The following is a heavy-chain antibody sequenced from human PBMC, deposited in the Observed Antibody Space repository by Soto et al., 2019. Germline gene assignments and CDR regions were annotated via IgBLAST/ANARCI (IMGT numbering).Heavy chain of an antibody. CDR1: GGSMSSHY. CDR2: IYYSGNP. CDR3: ARGGWSMDV. V-gene: IGHV4-59*11. Sequence: SETLSLTCTVSGGSMSSHYWSWIRQPPGKGLEWIGYIYYSGNPNYNASLKSRLTISVDTSKSQFSLELTSVTTADTAVYYCARGGWSMDVWGQGTTVTVSS. D-gene: IGHD2-15*01. J-gene: IGHJ6*02.